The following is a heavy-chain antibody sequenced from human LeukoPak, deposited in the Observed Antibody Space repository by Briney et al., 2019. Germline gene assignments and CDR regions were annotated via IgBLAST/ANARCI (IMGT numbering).Heavy chain of an antibody. D-gene: IGHD3-3*01. V-gene: IGHV1-46*01. CDR2: FNPSGGST. CDR3: ARVTSGYSKTFDY. Sequence: ASVKVSCKASGYTFTNYYMHWVRQAPGQGLEWMVIFNPSGGSTSYAQKFQGRVTMTSDTSTSTVYMELSSLRSEDTAVYYCARVTSGYSKTFDYWGQGTLVTVSS. CDR1: GYTFTNYY. J-gene: IGHJ4*02.